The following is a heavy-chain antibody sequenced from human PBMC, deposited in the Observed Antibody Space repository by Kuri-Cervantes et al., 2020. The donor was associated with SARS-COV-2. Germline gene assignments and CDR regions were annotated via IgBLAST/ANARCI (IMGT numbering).Heavy chain of an antibody. CDR3: AADMAYCGGDCYSNYYYYYGMDV. Sequence: SVKVSCKASGTAFSSYTISWVRQAPGQGLEWMGRIIPILGIANYAQKFQGRVTITADKSTSTAYMELSSLRSEDTAVYYCAADMAYCGGDCYSNYYYYYGMDVWGQGTTVTSP. J-gene: IGHJ6*02. D-gene: IGHD2-21*02. V-gene: IGHV1-69*02. CDR2: IIPILGIA. CDR1: GTAFSSYT.